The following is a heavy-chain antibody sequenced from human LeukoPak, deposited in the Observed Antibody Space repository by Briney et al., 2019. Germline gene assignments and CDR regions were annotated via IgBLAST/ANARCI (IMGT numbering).Heavy chain of an antibody. CDR1: GFTFSSYG. J-gene: IGHJ4*02. CDR2: ISYDGSNK. Sequence: GGSLRLSCAASGFTFSSYGMHWVRQAPGKGLEWVAVISYDGSNKYYADSVKGRFTISRDNSKNTLYLQMNSLRAEDTAVYYCAKDSSMLRGPIAIYYFDFWGQGTLVTVSS. V-gene: IGHV3-30*18. CDR3: AKDSSMLRGPIAIYYFDF. D-gene: IGHD3-10*01.